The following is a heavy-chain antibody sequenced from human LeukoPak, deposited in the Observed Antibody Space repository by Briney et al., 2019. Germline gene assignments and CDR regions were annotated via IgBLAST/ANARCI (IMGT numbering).Heavy chain of an antibody. D-gene: IGHD5-12*01. CDR2: IYHSGST. V-gene: IGHV4-38-2*01. J-gene: IGHJ4*02. CDR1: GYSISSGYY. CDR3: ARVRANSGYGHFDY. Sequence: SETLSLTCAVSGYSISSGYYWGWIRQPPGKGLEWIGSIYHSGSTYYNPSLKRRVTISVDTSKNQFSLKLSSVTAADTAVYYCARVRANSGYGHFDYWGQGTLATVSS.